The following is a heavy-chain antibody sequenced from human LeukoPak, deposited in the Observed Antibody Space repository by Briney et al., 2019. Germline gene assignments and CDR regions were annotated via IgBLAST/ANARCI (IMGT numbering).Heavy chain of an antibody. J-gene: IGHJ5*02. CDR2: IYYSGST. CDR3: ARGGLLEWFINWFDP. Sequence: WVRQAPGKGLEWIGSIYYSGSTYYNPSLKSRVTISVDTSKNQFSLKLSSVTAADTAVYYCARGGLLEWFINWFDPWGQGTLVTVSS. V-gene: IGHV4-39*01. D-gene: IGHD3-3*01.